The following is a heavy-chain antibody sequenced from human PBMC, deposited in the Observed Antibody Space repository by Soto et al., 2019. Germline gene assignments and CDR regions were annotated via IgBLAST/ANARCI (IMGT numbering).Heavy chain of an antibody. J-gene: IGHJ6*03. V-gene: IGHV1-24*01. D-gene: IGHD3-3*01. CDR1: VYTLTELS. CDR2: FDPEDGET. CDR3: ATYSDFWSGYVPRYYMDV. Sequence: ASVKVSCKVSVYTLTELSMHWVRQAPGKGLEWMGGFDPEDGETIYAQKFQGRVTMTEDTSTDTAYMELSSLRSEDTAVYYCATYSDFWSGYVPRYYMDVWGKGTTVTVS.